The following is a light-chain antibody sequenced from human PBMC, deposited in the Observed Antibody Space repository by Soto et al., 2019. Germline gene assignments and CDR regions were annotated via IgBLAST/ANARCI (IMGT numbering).Light chain of an antibody. CDR2: SNN. Sequence: QSVLTQPPSASGTPGQRVTVSCSGSSSNIGSNTVNWYQQLPGTAPKLLIFSNNQRPSGVPDRFSGSKSGTSASLAIRGLQSEDEADYDCAAWDDSLREVFGGGTKVTVL. J-gene: IGLJ2*01. V-gene: IGLV1-44*01. CDR3: AAWDDSLREV. CDR1: SSNIGSNT.